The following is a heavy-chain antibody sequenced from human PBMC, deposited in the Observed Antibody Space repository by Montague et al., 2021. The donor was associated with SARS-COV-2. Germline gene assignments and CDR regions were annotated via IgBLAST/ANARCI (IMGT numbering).Heavy chain of an antibody. V-gene: IGHV4-59*08. D-gene: IGHD3/OR15-3a*01. Sequence: SETLSLTCTVSHFSITSYWWSWIRQPPGKGLEWIGNIYYNGNTNYNSSLKSRVTMSADTSRNQFSLRVTSVTAADTAMYYCARPGLLPYYFDVWGRGAQVTVSS. CDR3: ARPGLLPYYFDV. J-gene: IGHJ2*01. CDR2: IYYNGNT. CDR1: HFSITSYW.